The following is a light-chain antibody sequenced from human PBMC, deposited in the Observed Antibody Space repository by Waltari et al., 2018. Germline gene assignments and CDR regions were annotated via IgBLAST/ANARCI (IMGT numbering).Light chain of an antibody. J-gene: IGKJ2*01. V-gene: IGKV3-20*01. CDR3: QLQGGSPPVYT. Sequence: EIVLTQSPGTLSLSPGESATVSCRASQDVRRGFFAWYQQKFGQAPRLLIYGGSSRASGIPDRFSGSASGTDTTLSISGLEPEDFADYYCQLQGGSPPVYTFGQGTKVEIK. CDR2: GGS. CDR1: QDVRRGF.